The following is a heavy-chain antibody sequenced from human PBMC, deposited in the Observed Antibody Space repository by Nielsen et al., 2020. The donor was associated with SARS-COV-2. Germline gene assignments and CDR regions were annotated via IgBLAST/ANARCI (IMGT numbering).Heavy chain of an antibody. V-gene: IGHV3-53*04. CDR2: IYTDGRT. J-gene: IGHJ4*02. D-gene: IGHD4-17*01. CDR1: GFTFSNYA. CDR3: ARDKYGGPTVD. Sequence: GGSLRLSCAASGFTFSNYAMNWVRQAPGKGLEWVSVIYTDGRTFYADSVKGRFTISRLNSENTLYLQMDSLRVEDTAVYYCARDKYGGPTVDWGQGTLVTVSS.